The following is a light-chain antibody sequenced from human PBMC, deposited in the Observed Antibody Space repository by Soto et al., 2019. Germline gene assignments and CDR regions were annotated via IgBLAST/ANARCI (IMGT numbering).Light chain of an antibody. V-gene: IGKV3-11*01. CDR3: QHYNNPALA. CDR2: QTS. J-gene: IGKJ1*01. CDR1: QYINTR. Sequence: EIVLTQSPATLSSFPGDRVTLSCRASQYINTRLAWYQHRPGQAPRLLIYQTSLRAAGIPARFSASGSGTDFTLTISRLEPEDFAVYYCQHYNNPALAFGQGTKVDIK.